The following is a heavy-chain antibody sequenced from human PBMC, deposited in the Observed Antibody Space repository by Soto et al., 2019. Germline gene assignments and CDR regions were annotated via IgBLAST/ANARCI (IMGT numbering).Heavy chain of an antibody. D-gene: IGHD2-15*01. Sequence: GGSLRLSCAASGFTFSSYWMSWVRQAPGKGLEWVANIKQDGSEEYYVDSVKGRFTISRDNAKNSLYLQMNSLRAEDTAVYYCARDPHRLQWDYWGQGTLVTVSS. J-gene: IGHJ4*02. CDR1: GFTFSSYW. V-gene: IGHV3-7*03. CDR3: ARDPHRLQWDY. CDR2: IKQDGSEE.